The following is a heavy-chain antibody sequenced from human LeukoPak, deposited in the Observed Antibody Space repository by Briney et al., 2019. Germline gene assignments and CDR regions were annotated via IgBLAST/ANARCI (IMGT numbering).Heavy chain of an antibody. J-gene: IGHJ6*02. CDR3: VRDKEPIAMGYGLDV. V-gene: IGHV3-9*01. D-gene: IGHD5-24*01. CDR2: ISWNSGTI. CDR1: GFTFDDYA. Sequence: GRSLRLSCAASGFTFDDYAMHWVRQAPGKGLEWVSGISWNSGTIKYGDSVKGRFTVSRDNAKNSLFLQMNSLRAEDTALYYCVRDKEPIAMGYGLDVWAKGPRSPSP.